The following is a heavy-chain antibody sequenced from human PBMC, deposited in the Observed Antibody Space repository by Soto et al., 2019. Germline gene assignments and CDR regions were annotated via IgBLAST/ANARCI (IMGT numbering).Heavy chain of an antibody. J-gene: IGHJ4*02. CDR2: ISGSGGST. Sequence: EVQLLESGGGLVQPGGSLRLSCAASGFTFSSYAMSWVRQAPGKGLEWVSAISGSGGSTYYADSVKGRFTISRDNSKKPLYLHMNSLRAEDTAVYYCAKGRGYCMSTSCYVGSDYWGQGSLVTVSS. CDR1: GFTFSSYA. CDR3: AKGRGYCMSTSCYVGSDY. V-gene: IGHV3-23*01. D-gene: IGHD2-2*01.